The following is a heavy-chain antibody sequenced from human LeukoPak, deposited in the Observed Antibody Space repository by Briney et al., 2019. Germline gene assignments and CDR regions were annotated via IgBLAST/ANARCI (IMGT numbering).Heavy chain of an antibody. V-gene: IGHV3-7*01. D-gene: IGHD3-10*01. Sequence: PGGSLRLSCAASGFNSNNCWMSWVRQAPGKGLEWVANIKEDGSEKNYVDSVKGRFTISRDNAKSLLYLQMNSLRAEDTAVYYCARDGGSGSYYWYYFDYWGQGTLVTVSS. CDR3: ARDGGSGSYYWYYFDY. J-gene: IGHJ4*02. CDR1: GFNSNNCW. CDR2: IKEDGSEK.